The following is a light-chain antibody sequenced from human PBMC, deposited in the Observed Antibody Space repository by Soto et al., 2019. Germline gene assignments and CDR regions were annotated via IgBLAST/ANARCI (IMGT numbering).Light chain of an antibody. CDR3: LQDYTYPRT. J-gene: IGKJ1*01. CDR1: QGIRND. Sequence: AIQMTQSPSSLSASVGDRVAVTCRASQGIRNDLGWYQQKPGKAPKLLIYAASSLQSGVPSRFSGSGSGTDFTLTISSLQPEDFATYYCLQDYTYPRTFGQGTKVDIK. V-gene: IGKV1-6*01. CDR2: AAS.